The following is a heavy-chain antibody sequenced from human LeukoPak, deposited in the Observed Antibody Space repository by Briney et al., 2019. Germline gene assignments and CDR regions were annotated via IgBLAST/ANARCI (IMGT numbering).Heavy chain of an antibody. J-gene: IGHJ3*02. D-gene: IGHD1-26*01. CDR2: IYPGDSDT. CDR1: GYSFTSYW. V-gene: IGHV5-51*01. CDR3: ARPQHSGSYSNAFDI. Sequence: GESLKISCKGSGYSFTSYWIGWVRQMPGKGLEWMGIIYPGDSDTRYSPSFQGQVTISADKSISTAYLQWSSLKASDTAMYYCARPQHSGSYSNAFDIWGQGTMVTVSS.